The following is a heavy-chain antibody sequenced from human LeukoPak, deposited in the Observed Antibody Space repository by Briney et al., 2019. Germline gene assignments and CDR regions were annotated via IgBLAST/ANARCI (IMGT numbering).Heavy chain of an antibody. J-gene: IGHJ4*02. Sequence: GGSLRLSCAASGFTFDDYGMSWVRQAPGKRLEWVSGINWNGGSTGYADSVKGRFTISRDNAKNSLYLQMNSLRAEDTALYYCARVGARVRYFGWLLSYFDYWGQGTLVTVSS. CDR2: INWNGGST. CDR3: ARVGARVRYFGWLLSYFDY. V-gene: IGHV3-20*04. CDR1: GFTFDDYG. D-gene: IGHD3-9*01.